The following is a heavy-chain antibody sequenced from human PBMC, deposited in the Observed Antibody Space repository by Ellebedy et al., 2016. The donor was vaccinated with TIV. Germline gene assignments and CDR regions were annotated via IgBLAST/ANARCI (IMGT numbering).Heavy chain of an antibody. Sequence: SLKISCAGSGFTFDEHAMHWVRQSPGKGLEWVSGMIWDVGTIGYADSVKGRFTISRDIAKNSLYLQMNSLKPEDTALYYCVKDMAPGGSDLWGQGTMVTVSS. V-gene: IGHV3-9*01. CDR1: GFTFDEHA. CDR2: MIWDVGTI. D-gene: IGHD3-10*01. J-gene: IGHJ3*01. CDR3: VKDMAPGGSDL.